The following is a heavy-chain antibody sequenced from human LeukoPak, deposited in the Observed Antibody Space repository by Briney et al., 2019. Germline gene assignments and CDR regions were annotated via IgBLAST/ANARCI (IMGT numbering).Heavy chain of an antibody. V-gene: IGHV3-23*01. CDR2: ISGSGGST. J-gene: IGHJ5*02. D-gene: IGHD3-10*01. CDR3: AKSYHPLLWFGELLNNWFDP. Sequence: PGGSLRLSCAASGFTFSSYAMSWVRQAPGKGLEWVSAISGSGGSTYYADSVKGRFTISRDNSKNTLYLQMNSLRAEDTAVYYCAKSYHPLLWFGELLNNWFDPWGQGTLVTVSS. CDR1: GFTFSSYA.